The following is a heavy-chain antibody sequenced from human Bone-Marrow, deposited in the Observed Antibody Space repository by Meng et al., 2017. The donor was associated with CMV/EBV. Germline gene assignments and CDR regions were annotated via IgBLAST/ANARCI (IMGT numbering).Heavy chain of an antibody. J-gene: IGHJ4*02. CDR3: ARETYYDFWSGYYTRGVVDY. V-gene: IGHV4-4*02. Sequence: SETLSLTCAVSGGSISSSNWWSWVRQPPGKGLEWIGEIYHSGSTNYNPSLKSRVTISVDKSKNQLSLKLSSVTAADTAVYYCARETYYDFWSGYYTRGVVDYWGQGTLVTVSS. CDR1: GGSISSSNW. CDR2: IYHSGST. D-gene: IGHD3-3*01.